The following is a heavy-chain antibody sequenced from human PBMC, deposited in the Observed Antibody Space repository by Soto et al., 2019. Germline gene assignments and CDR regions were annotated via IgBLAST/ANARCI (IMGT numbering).Heavy chain of an antibody. CDR3: ARPATPRGRLDY. Sequence: ESGGGVVQPGRSLRLSCAASGFTFSSYAMHWVRQAPGKGLEWVAVISYDGSNKYYADSVKGRFTISRDNSKNTLYLQMNSLRAEDTAVYYCARPATPRGRLDYWGQGTLVTVSS. D-gene: IGHD2-15*01. CDR1: GFTFSSYA. CDR2: ISYDGSNK. J-gene: IGHJ4*02. V-gene: IGHV3-30-3*01.